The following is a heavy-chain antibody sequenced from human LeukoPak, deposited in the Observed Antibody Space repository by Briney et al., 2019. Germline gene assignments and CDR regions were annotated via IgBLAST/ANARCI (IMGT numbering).Heavy chain of an antibody. Sequence: QPGRSLRLSCAASGFTFDDYAMHWVRQAPGKGLEWVSGISWNSGSIGYADSVKGRFTISRDNSKNTLYLQVNSLRVEDTAVYYCARSDPLFGSRGPFDYWGQGTLVTVSS. CDR1: GFTFDDYA. J-gene: IGHJ4*02. CDR2: ISWNSGSI. V-gene: IGHV3-9*01. CDR3: ARSDPLFGSRGPFDY. D-gene: IGHD3-3*01.